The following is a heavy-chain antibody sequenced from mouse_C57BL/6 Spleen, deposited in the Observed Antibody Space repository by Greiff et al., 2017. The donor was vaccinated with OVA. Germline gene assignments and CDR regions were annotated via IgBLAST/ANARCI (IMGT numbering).Heavy chain of an antibody. CDR1: GFTFSNYW. J-gene: IGHJ4*01. CDR3: TVPSDDFYAMDY. CDR2: IRLKSDNYAT. Sequence: EVQLQESGGGLVQPGGSMKLSCVASGFTFSNYWMNWVRQSPEKGLEWVAQIRLKSDNYATHYAESVKGRFPISRNDSKSSVYLQMNNLRAEDTGSYYCTVPSDDFYAMDYWGQGTSVTVSS. V-gene: IGHV6-3*01.